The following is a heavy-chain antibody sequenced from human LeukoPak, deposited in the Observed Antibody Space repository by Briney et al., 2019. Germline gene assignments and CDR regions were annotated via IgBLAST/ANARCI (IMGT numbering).Heavy chain of an antibody. CDR1: GFTFSRYA. J-gene: IGHJ4*02. Sequence: GGSLRLSCSASGFTFSRYAMHWVRQAPGKGLEYVSAISSNGGSTYYADSVKGRFTTSRDNSKNTLYLQMSSLRAEDTAVYYCVKDGSGSYYTYYFDYWGQGTLVTVSS. V-gene: IGHV3-64D*06. CDR3: VKDGSGSYYTYYFDY. CDR2: ISSNGGST. D-gene: IGHD3-10*01.